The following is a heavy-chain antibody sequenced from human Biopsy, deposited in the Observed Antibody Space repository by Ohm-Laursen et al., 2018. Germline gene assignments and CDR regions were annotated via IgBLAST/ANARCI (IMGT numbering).Heavy chain of an antibody. CDR3: ARGSNEYGGLYFPH. Sequence: VTLSLTCTVSGGSFTGHYWTWIRQPPGQGLEWIGHISHTGYTSYKSSLKSRVAISLDTSRKHFSLRLTSLAAADTAVYYCARGSNEYGGLYFPHWGQGTLVTVSS. V-gene: IGHV4-59*11. CDR2: ISHTGYT. J-gene: IGHJ1*01. CDR1: GGSFTGHY. D-gene: IGHD4-23*01.